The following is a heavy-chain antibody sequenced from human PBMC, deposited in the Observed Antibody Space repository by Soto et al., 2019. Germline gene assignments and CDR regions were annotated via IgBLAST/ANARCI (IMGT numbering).Heavy chain of an antibody. CDR1: GGSFSGYY. CDR3: ARVVKPGQEDY. Sequence: SETLSLTCAVYGGSFSGYYWSWIRQPPGKGLEWIGEINHSGSTNYNPSLKSRVTISVDTSKNQFSLKLSSVTAADTAVYYCARVVKPGQEDYWGQGTLVTVSS. V-gene: IGHV4-34*01. J-gene: IGHJ4*02. CDR2: INHSGST.